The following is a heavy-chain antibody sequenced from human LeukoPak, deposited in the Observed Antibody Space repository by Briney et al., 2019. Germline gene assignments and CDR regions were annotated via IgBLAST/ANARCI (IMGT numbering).Heavy chain of an antibody. Sequence: GGSLRLSCAASGFTCSSYAMHWVRQAPGKGLEWVAVISYDGSNKYYADSVKGRFTISRDNSKNTLYLQMNSLRAEDTAVYYCARVGSIAARLGYYYYYMDVWGKGTTVTVSS. CDR2: ISYDGSNK. D-gene: IGHD6-6*01. V-gene: IGHV3-30*04. CDR1: GFTCSSYA. J-gene: IGHJ6*03. CDR3: ARVGSIAARLGYYYYYMDV.